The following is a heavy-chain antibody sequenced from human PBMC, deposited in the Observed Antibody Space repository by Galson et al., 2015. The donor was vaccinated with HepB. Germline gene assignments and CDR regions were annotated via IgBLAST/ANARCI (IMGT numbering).Heavy chain of an antibody. CDR2: IGGGRGNT. J-gene: IGHJ6*02. D-gene: IGHD3-3*01. CDR1: GFTFTSSA. CDR3: AALSPVTIFGVVQKYGMDV. V-gene: IGHV1-58*01. Sequence: SVKVSCKASGFTFTSSAVQWVRQARGQRLEWIGWIGGGRGNTNYAQKFQERVTITRDMSTSTAYMELSSLRSEDTAVYYCAALSPVTIFGVVQKYGMDVWGQGTTVTVSS.